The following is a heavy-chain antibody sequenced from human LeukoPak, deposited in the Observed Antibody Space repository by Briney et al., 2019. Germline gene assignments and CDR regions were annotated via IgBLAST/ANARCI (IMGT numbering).Heavy chain of an antibody. CDR1: GFTFSSYE. CDR3: ARDEKAWFGEFYYYYYYMDV. D-gene: IGHD3-10*01. CDR2: ISSSGSTI. J-gene: IGHJ6*03. Sequence: GGSLRLSCAASGFTFSSYEMNWVRQAPGKGLEWVSYISSSGSTIYYADSVKGRFTISRDNAKNSLYLQMNSLRAEDTAVYYCARDEKAWFGEFYYYYYYMDVWGKGTTVTISS. V-gene: IGHV3-48*03.